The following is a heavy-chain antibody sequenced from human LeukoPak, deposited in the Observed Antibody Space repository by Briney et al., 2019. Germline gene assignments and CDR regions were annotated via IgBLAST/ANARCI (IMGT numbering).Heavy chain of an antibody. CDR2: ISSGSSYT. Sequence: GGSLRLSCAASGFTFSDYYMTWIRQAPGKGLEWVSYISSGSSYTDYADSVKGRFTISRDNAKNSLDLQMNILRAEDTALYYCARAEALKFRDFDYWGQGTLVTVSS. V-gene: IGHV3-11*06. CDR3: ARAEALKFRDFDY. J-gene: IGHJ4*02. CDR1: GFTFSDYY.